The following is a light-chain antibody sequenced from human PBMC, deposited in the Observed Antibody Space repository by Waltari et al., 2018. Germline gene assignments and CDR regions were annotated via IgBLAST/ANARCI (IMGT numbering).Light chain of an antibody. V-gene: IGKV1-5*03. J-gene: IGKJ4*01. Sequence: DIQRTQSPSTLSACVGERVTITCRASQSFSTWLAWYQQKPGKAPKLLIYETSTLASGVPSRFSGSGSGTEFTLTISSLQPDDFASYYCQQYDSNPLTFGGGTKVEV. CDR3: QQYDSNPLT. CDR1: QSFSTW. CDR2: ETS.